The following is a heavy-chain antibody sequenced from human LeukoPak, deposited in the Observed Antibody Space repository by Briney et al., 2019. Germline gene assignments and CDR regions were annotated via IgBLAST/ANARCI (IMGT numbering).Heavy chain of an antibody. V-gene: IGHV3-73*01. Sequence: GGSLRLSCAASGFTFSGSAMHWVRQASGKGLEWVGRIRSKANSYATAYAALVKGKFTISRDDSKNTAYLQMNSLKTEDTAVYYCTRLGYNWNYGEDYWGQGTLVTVSS. D-gene: IGHD1-7*01. CDR2: IRSKANSYAT. J-gene: IGHJ4*02. CDR3: TRLGYNWNYGEDY. CDR1: GFTFSGSA.